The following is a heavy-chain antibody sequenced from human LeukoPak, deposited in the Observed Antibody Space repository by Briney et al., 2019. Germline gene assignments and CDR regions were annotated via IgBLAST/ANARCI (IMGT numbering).Heavy chain of an antibody. J-gene: IGHJ5*02. V-gene: IGHV1-69*13. CDR1: GGTFSSYA. Sequence: SVKVSCKASGGTFSSYAISWVRQAPGQGLEWMGGIIPIFGTANYAQKFQGRVTITADESTSTAYMELSSLRSEDTAVYYCAREANNWNDGSWFDPWGQGTLVTVSS. CDR2: IIPIFGTA. D-gene: IGHD1-20*01. CDR3: AREANNWNDGSWFDP.